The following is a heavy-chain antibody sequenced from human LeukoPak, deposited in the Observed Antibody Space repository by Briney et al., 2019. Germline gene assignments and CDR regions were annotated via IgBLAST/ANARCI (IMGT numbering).Heavy chain of an antibody. V-gene: IGHV3-21*01. Sequence: GGSLRLSCAASGFTFSSFWMNWVRQAPGKGLEWVSSISSSSSYIYYADSVKGRFTISRDNAKNSLYLQMNSLRAEDTAVYYCAKDGNESYYYYYYMDVWGKGTTVTISS. CDR3: AKDGNESYYYYYYMDV. CDR1: GFTFSSFW. D-gene: IGHD1-1*01. J-gene: IGHJ6*03. CDR2: ISSSSSYI.